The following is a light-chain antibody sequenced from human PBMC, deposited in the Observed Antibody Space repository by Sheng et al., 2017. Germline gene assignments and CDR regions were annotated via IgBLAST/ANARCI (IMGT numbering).Light chain of an antibody. Sequence: ETVMTQSPATLSVSPGERATLSCRASQSVRSSLAWYQQKPGQAPRVLIYHASIRATGVPTXFSGSGSGXEFTLTISSLQSDDFAVYFCQQYDNWPPGTFGQGTKVEIK. J-gene: IGKJ2*01. V-gene: IGKV3-15*01. CDR3: QQYDNWPPGT. CDR1: QSVRSS. CDR2: HAS.